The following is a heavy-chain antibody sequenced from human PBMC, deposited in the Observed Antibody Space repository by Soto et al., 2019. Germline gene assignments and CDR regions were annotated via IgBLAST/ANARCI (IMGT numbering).Heavy chain of an antibody. D-gene: IGHD6-13*01. V-gene: IGHV1-69*14. Sequence: QVQLVQSGAEVKKPGSSVKVSCKASGGTFSSYAMNWVRQAPGQGLEWMGGIIPMFGTANYAQKFQGRVTITADKSTSTAYMEMSSLRSEDTAVYFCARADPGQQLEYWGQGTLVTVSS. CDR1: GGTFSSYA. CDR2: IIPMFGTA. CDR3: ARADPGQQLEY. J-gene: IGHJ4*02.